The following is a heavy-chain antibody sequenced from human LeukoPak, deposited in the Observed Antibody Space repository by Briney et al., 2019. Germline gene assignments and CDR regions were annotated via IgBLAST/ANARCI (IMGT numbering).Heavy chain of an antibody. Sequence: GGSLRLSCVASGLTFSGQWLNWVRQARGQGLEWVANIKHDGREKYYVDSVKGRFTISRDDGQNSLSLHMNTVRAEDTAVYYCGYTNNFYHWGQGALVVVSA. V-gene: IGHV3-7*01. CDR3: GYTNNFYH. J-gene: IGHJ4*02. CDR1: GLTFSGQW. CDR2: IKHDGREK. D-gene: IGHD3-16*02.